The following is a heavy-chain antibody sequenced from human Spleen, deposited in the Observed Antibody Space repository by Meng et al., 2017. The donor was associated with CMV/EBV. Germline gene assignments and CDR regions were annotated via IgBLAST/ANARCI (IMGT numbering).Heavy chain of an antibody. J-gene: IGHJ4*02. D-gene: IGHD3-9*01. Sequence: GFSWVRQAPGKGLEWMGWISAYKGYTNYAQKFQGRITMTTGTSTTTAYMELRSLRSDDTAIYYCARGGLNDYDVLTGFYRVTALDYWGQGTLVTVSS. CDR2: ISAYKGYT. CDR3: ARGGLNDYDVLTGFYRVTALDY. CDR1: G. V-gene: IGHV1-18*01.